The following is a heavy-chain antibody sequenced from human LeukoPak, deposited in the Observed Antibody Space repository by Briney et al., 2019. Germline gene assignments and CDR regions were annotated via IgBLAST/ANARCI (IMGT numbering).Heavy chain of an antibody. CDR1: GGSISSSSYY. D-gene: IGHD3-22*01. J-gene: IGHJ4*02. CDR2: IYYSGST. Sequence: SETLSLTCTVSGGSISSSSYYWGWIRQPPGKGLEWIGSIYYSGSTYYNPSLKSRVTISVDTSKNQFSLKPSSVTAADTAVYYCARLGSSGYEFFDYWGQGTLVTVSS. CDR3: ARLGSSGYEFFDY. V-gene: IGHV4-39*01.